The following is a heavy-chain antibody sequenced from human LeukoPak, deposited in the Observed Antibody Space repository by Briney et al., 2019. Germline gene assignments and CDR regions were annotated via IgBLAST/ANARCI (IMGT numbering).Heavy chain of an antibody. CDR3: ASYSGYDEAFDP. V-gene: IGHV1-46*01. D-gene: IGHD5-12*01. J-gene: IGHJ5*02. CDR2: INPSGGST. Sequence: GGSLRLSCAASGFTFSSYAMHWVRQAPGQGLEWMGIINPSGGSTSYAQKFQGRVTMTRNTSISTAYMELSSLRSEDMAVYYCASYSGYDEAFDPWGQGTLVTVSS. CDR1: GFTFSSYA.